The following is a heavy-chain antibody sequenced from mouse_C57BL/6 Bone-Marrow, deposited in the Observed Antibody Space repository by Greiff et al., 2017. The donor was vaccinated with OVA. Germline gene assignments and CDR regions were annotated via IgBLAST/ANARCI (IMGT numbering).Heavy chain of an antibody. CDR1: GFSLSTFGMG. CDR3: ARIERSYGNYFLGYFDV. D-gene: IGHD2-1*01. Sequence: QVTLKECGPGILQPSQTLSLTCSFSGFSLSTFGMGVGWIRQPSGKGLEWLAHIWWDDDKYYNTALKSRLTISKDTSKKQVFLKIANVDTADTATYYCARIERSYGNYFLGYFDVWGTGTTVTVSS. J-gene: IGHJ1*03. CDR2: IWWDDDK. V-gene: IGHV8-8*01.